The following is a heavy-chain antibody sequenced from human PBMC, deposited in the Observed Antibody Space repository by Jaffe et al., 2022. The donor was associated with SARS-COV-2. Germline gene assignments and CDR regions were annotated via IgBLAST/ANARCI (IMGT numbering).Heavy chain of an antibody. J-gene: IGHJ1*01. CDR2: ISNSGGTT. D-gene: IGHD3-10*01. V-gene: IGHV3-23*04. CDR3: AKFADNYPVSPLQH. CDR1: GFTFSSYG. Sequence: EVQLVESGGDLVQPGGSLRLSCAASGFTFSSYGMSWVRQAPGKGLEWVAAISNSGGTTDYADSVKGRFTISRDNSKNMLHLQMNSLRAEDTAVYYCAKFADNYPVSPLQHWGQGTLVTVSS.